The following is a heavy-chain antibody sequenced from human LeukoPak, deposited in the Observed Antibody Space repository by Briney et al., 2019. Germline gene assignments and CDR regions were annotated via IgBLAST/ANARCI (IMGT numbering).Heavy chain of an antibody. Sequence: GESLNISCKGSGYSFSIYWIGWVRQMPGKGLEWMGIIYPGDSDARYSPSFQGQVTISADKSISTAYLQWSSLKASDTAMYYCARHTRAGTSYYDYWGQGTLVTVSS. D-gene: IGHD2-2*01. CDR2: IYPGDSDA. CDR1: GYSFSIYW. V-gene: IGHV5-51*01. J-gene: IGHJ4*02. CDR3: ARHTRAGTSYYDY.